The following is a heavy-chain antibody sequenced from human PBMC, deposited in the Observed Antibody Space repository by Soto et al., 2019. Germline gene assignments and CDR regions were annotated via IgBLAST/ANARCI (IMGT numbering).Heavy chain of an antibody. CDR2: ISYDGSNK. CDR3: ARDMGAAGTVGPSFLSLAY. V-gene: IGHV3-30-3*01. D-gene: IGHD6-13*01. Sequence: TGGSLRLSCAASGFTFSSYAMHWVRQAPGKGLEWVAVISYDGSNKYYADSVKGRFTISRDNSKNTLYLQMNSLRAEDTAVYYCARDMGAAGTVGPSFLSLAYWGQGTLVTVSS. J-gene: IGHJ4*02. CDR1: GFTFSSYA.